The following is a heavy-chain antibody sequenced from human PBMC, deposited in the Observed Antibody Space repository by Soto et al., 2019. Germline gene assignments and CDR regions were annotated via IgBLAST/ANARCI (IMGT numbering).Heavy chain of an antibody. CDR3: ARDSRYYYGSGSSDY. CDR2: ISAYNGNT. J-gene: IGHJ4*02. V-gene: IGHV1-18*01. D-gene: IGHD3-10*01. CDR1: GYAFTSYG. Sequence: VASVKVSCKASGYAFTSYGISWVRQAPGQGLEWMGWISAYNGNTNYAQKLQGRVTMTTDTSTSTAYMELRSLRSDDTAVYYCARDSRYYYGSGSSDYWGQGTLVTVSS.